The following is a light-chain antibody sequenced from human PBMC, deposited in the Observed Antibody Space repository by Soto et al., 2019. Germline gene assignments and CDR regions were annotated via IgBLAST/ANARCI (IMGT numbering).Light chain of an antibody. CDR3: QQYDRYSGT. Sequence: DIQMTQSPSTLSASVGDIVTITCRASQSISTWLAWYQQKPGEAPRLLIYDASTLESGVPSRFSGTGSGTEFTLTISSLHPDDFATYYCQQYDRYSGTFGPGTKVDIK. CDR1: QSISTW. CDR2: DAS. J-gene: IGKJ1*01. V-gene: IGKV1-5*01.